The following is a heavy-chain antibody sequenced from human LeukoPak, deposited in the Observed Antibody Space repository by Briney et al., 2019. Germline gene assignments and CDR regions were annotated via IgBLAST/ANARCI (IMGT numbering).Heavy chain of an antibody. D-gene: IGHD6-6*01. J-gene: IGHJ5*02. CDR3: ARESRSSSGNKFDP. V-gene: IGHV4-59*11. CDR1: GGSMNSQY. CDR2: IYYSGST. Sequence: SETLSLTCAVSGGSMNSQYWSWIRRPPGKELEWIGYIYYSGSTNCNPSLCSRVTISIDTSGNTFSLELRSVTAADTAVYYCARESRSSSGNKFDPWGQGTLVTVSS.